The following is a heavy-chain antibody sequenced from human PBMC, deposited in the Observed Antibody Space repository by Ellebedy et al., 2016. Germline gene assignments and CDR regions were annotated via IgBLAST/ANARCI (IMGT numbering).Heavy chain of an antibody. D-gene: IGHD3-10*01. CDR3: VKCQVKDGSGSYARRGAFDI. CDR2: ISSNGGST. V-gene: IGHV3-64D*06. CDR1: GFTFSSYA. Sequence: GGSLRLSCSASGFTFSSYAMHWVRQAPGKGLEYVSAISSNGGSTYYADSVKGRFTISRDNSKNTLYLQMSSLRAEDTAVYYCVKCQVKDGSGSYARRGAFDIWGQGTMVTVSS. J-gene: IGHJ3*02.